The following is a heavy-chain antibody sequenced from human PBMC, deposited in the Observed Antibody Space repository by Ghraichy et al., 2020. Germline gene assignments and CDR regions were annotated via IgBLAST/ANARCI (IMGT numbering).Heavy chain of an antibody. CDR2: INHSGST. D-gene: IGHD6-13*01. Sequence: GSLSLTCAVYGGSFSGYYWSWIRQPPGKGLEWIGEINHSGSTNYNPSLKSRVTISVDTSKNQFSLELSSVTAADTAVYYCARGLGYSSSWYANFDLWGRGTLVTVSS. CDR1: GGSFSGYY. J-gene: IGHJ2*01. V-gene: IGHV4-34*01. CDR3: ARGLGYSSSWYANFDL.